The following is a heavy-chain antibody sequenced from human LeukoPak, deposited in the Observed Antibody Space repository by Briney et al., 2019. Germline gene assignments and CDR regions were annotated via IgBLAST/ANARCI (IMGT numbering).Heavy chain of an antibody. Sequence: GRSLRLSCAAAGFTFTSYGMHWVRQAPGKGLEWVAIIWYDGNNKHYADSVKRRFTIYRDTSTNTLYVQMKSVRAEDTPVYYCARRTPIPATHPIDYWGRGSLVTVSS. D-gene: IGHD5-12*01. CDR1: GFTFTSYG. J-gene: IGHJ4*02. CDR3: ARRTPIPATHPIDY. CDR2: IWYDGNNK. V-gene: IGHV3-33*01.